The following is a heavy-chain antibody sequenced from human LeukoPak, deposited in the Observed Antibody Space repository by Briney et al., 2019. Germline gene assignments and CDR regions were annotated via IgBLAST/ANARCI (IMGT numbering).Heavy chain of an antibody. Sequence: GGSLRLSCAASGFTFSSYAMSWVRQAPGKGLEWVSAISGSGGSTYYADSVKGRFTISRDNSKSTLYLQMNSLRAEDTAVYYCAKERELYSSGWYWDYWGQGTLVTVSS. V-gene: IGHV3-23*01. CDR2: ISGSGGST. CDR3: AKERELYSSGWYWDY. D-gene: IGHD6-19*01. J-gene: IGHJ4*02. CDR1: GFTFSSYA.